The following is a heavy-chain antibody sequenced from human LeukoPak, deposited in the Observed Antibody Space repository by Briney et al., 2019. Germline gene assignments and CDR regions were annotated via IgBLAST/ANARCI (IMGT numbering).Heavy chain of an antibody. CDR2: ISSSGSRT. D-gene: IGHD3-10*01. J-gene: IGHJ4*02. CDR1: GFTFGSYG. CDR3: AEITMIRGFDY. V-gene: IGHV3-23*01. Sequence: GGSLRLSCAASGFTFGSYGMSWVRQAPGKGLEWVSSISSSGSRTYYADSVKGRFTISRDNSKNTGYLQMNSVRAEDTAVYYCAEITMIRGFDYWGQGTLVTVSS.